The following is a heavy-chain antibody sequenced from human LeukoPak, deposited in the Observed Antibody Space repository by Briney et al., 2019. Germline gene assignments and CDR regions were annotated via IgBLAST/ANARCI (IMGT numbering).Heavy chain of an antibody. CDR1: GGSISSGSYY. V-gene: IGHV4-61*02. J-gene: IGHJ6*03. CDR3: ARDLAAGYYDSSGYYYYYYYYMDV. Sequence: PSETLSLTCTVSGGSISSGSYYWSWIRQPAGKGLEWIGRIYTSGSTNYNPSLKSRVTISVDTSKNQFSLKLSSVTAADTAVYYCARDLAAGYYDSSGYYYYYYYYMDVWGKGTTVTVSS. CDR2: IYTSGST. D-gene: IGHD3-22*01.